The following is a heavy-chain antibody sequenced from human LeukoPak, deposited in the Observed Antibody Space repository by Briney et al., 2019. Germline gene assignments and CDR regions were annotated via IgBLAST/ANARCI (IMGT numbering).Heavy chain of an antibody. Sequence: ASVKVSCKASGYTFTGYYMHWVRQAPGQGLEWMGWINPNSGGTNYAQKFQGRVTMTRDTSISTAYMELSRLRSDDTAVYYCARGHYDILTGYYMDWFDPWGQGTLVTVSS. CDR3: ARGHYDILTGYYMDWFDP. CDR1: GYTFTGYY. CDR2: INPNSGGT. V-gene: IGHV1-2*02. J-gene: IGHJ5*02. D-gene: IGHD3-9*01.